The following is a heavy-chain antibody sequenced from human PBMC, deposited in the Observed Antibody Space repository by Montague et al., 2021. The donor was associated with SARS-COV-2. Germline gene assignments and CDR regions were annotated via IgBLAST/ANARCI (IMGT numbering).Heavy chain of an antibody. V-gene: IGHV4-59*12. J-gene: IGHJ5*02. Sequence: SETLSLTCTVSGGSISSYYWSWIRQPPGKGLEWIGYIYYSGSTYYNPSLKSRVTISVDTSKNQFSLKLSSVTAADTTVYYCAREGAVVVPAAVNWFDPWGQGTLVTVSS. CDR3: AREGAVVVPAAVNWFDP. D-gene: IGHD2-2*01. CDR2: IYYSGST. CDR1: GGSISSYY.